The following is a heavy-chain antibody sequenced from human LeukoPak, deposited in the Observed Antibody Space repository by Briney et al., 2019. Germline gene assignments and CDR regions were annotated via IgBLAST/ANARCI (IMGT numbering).Heavy chain of an antibody. Sequence: GGSLRLSCAASGFTFTNAWMSWVRQAPGKGLEWVGRIKSKTDGGTTDYAAPVKGRFTISRDDSKNTLYLQMNSLRAEDTAVYYCEGSLRAGYWGQGTLVTVSS. CDR3: EGSLRAGY. V-gene: IGHV3-15*01. CDR2: IKSKTDGGTT. J-gene: IGHJ4*02. CDR1: GFTFTNAW. D-gene: IGHD3-10*01.